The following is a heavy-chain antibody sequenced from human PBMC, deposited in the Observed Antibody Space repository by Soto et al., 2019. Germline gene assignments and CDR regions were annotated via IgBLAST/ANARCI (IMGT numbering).Heavy chain of an antibody. V-gene: IGHV1-69*01. J-gene: IGHJ4*02. CDR3: ARESGSGSYSPNYFDY. CDR1: GGTFSSYA. CDR2: ITPIFGTA. D-gene: IGHD3-10*01. Sequence: QVQLVQSGAEVKKPGSSVKVSCKASGGTFSSYAISWVRQAPGQGLEWMGGITPIFGTANYAQKFQGRVTITADESTSTAYMELSRLRSEDTAVYYCARESGSGSYSPNYFDYWGQGTLVTVSS.